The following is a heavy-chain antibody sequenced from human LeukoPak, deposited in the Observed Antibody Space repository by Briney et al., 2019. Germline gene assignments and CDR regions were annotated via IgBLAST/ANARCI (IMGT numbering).Heavy chain of an antibody. CDR1: GFTFSSYA. CDR2: ISGSGGST. D-gene: IGHD5-24*01. V-gene: IGHV3-23*01. CDR3: AEGPEMATIDIFDY. Sequence: GGSLRLSCAASGFTFSSYAMSWVRQAPGKGLEWVSAISGSGGSTYYADSVKGRFTISRDNSKNTLYLQMNNLRAEDTAVYYCAEGPEMATIDIFDYWGQGTLVTVSS. J-gene: IGHJ4*02.